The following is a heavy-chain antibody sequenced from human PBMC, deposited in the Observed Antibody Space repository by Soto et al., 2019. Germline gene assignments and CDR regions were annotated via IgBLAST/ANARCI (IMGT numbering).Heavy chain of an antibody. CDR3: ARGLYSSTRIYGMDV. CDR2: INPNSGGT. Sequence: QVQLVQSGAEVKKPGASVKVSCKASGYTFTGYYMHWVRQAPGQGLEWMGWINPNSGGTNYAQKLQGWVTMTRDTAISTAYMELSRLRYDDTAVYYCARGLYSSTRIYGMDVWGQGTTVTVSS. D-gene: IGHD6-13*01. V-gene: IGHV1-2*04. CDR1: GYTFTGYY. J-gene: IGHJ6*02.